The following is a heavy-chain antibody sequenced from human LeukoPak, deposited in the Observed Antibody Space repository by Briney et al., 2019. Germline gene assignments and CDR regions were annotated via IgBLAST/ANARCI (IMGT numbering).Heavy chain of an antibody. D-gene: IGHD5-18*01. Sequence: GESLRLSCAASGFTFSSYGMSSVRQAPGKWLEWVSSISGSGGTTYYADSVKGRFTISRDNSKNTLYLQMNSLRADDTAVYSCAKDPPTVMANAFHIWGQGTMVTVS. CDR3: AKDPPTVMANAFHI. CDR1: GFTFSSYG. J-gene: IGHJ3*02. V-gene: IGHV3-23*01. CDR2: ISGSGGTT.